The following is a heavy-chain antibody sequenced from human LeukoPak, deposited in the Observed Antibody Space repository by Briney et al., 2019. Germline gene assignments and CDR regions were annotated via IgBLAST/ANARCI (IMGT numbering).Heavy chain of an antibody. CDR3: ARDRESYCGGDCPRGVAFDI. CDR2: INPSGGST. V-gene: IGHV1-46*01. J-gene: IGHJ3*02. CDR1: GYTFTSYY. Sequence: ASVKVSCTASGYTFTSYYMHWVRQAPGQGLEWMGIINPSGGSTSYAQKFQGRVTMTRDTSTSTVYMELSSLRSEDTAVYYCARDRESYCGGDCPRGVAFDIWGQGTMVTVSS. D-gene: IGHD2-21*02.